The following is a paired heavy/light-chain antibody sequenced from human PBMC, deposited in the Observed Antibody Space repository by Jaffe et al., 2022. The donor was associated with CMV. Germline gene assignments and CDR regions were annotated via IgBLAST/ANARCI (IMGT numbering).Light chain of an antibody. J-gene: IGKJ1*01. CDR2: AAS. Sequence: DIQMTQSPSSLSASVGDRVTITCRASQSITSNLNWYQQKPGKAPNLLIYAASSLQSGVPSRFSGSGSGTDFTLTVSSLQPEDFATYYCQQSFDTSWTFGQGTKVEIK. V-gene: IGKV1-39*01. CDR3: QQSFDTSWT. CDR1: QSITSN.
Heavy chain of an antibody. CDR1: GFTFSNYW. V-gene: IGHV3-7*03. D-gene: IGHD5-18*01. CDR3: VRDPVRRGHTYGNFDY. Sequence: EVQLVESGGGLVQPGGSLRLSCEVSGFTFSNYWMSWVRQAPGKGLEWVGNIKQDGSEKYYGGSAKGRFTISRDNAKNSLFLQMNSLRAEDTAVYYCVRDPVRRGHTYGNFDYWGQGTLVTVSS. J-gene: IGHJ4*02. CDR2: IKQDGSEK.